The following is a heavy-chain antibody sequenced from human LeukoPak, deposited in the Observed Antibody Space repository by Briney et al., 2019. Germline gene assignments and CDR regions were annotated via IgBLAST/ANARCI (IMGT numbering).Heavy chain of an antibody. Sequence: ASVKVSCKASGYTFTSYGISWVRQAPGQGLEWMGWSSAFNGNTHYAQKLQGRVTMTTETSTSTAYMELRSLTSDDTAVYYCARDLRWEPPEWNYYYGMDVWGQGTTVTVSS. J-gene: IGHJ6*02. D-gene: IGHD1-26*01. CDR2: SSAFNGNT. V-gene: IGHV1-18*01. CDR3: ARDLRWEPPEWNYYYGMDV. CDR1: GYTFTSYG.